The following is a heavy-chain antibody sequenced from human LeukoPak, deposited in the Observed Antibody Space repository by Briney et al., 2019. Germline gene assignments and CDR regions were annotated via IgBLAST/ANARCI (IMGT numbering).Heavy chain of an antibody. Sequence: SETLSLTCAVYGGSFSGYYWRWIRQPPGKGLEWIGEINHSGSTNYNPSLKSRVTISVDTSKNQFSLKLSSVTAADTAVYYCARDKYLGYCSGGSCYFLKYYFDYWGQGTLVTVSS. J-gene: IGHJ4*02. CDR2: INHSGST. D-gene: IGHD2-15*01. CDR3: ARDKYLGYCSGGSCYFLKYYFDY. CDR1: GGSFSGYY. V-gene: IGHV4-34*01.